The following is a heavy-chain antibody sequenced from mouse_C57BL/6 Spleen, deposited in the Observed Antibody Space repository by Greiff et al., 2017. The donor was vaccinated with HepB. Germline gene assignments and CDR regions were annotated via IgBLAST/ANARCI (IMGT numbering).Heavy chain of an antibody. V-gene: IGHV1-69*01. D-gene: IGHD2-14*01. CDR3: ARSEGYRWYFDV. CDR1: GYTFTSYW. Sequence: QVQLQQPGAELVMPGASVKLSCKASGYTFTSYWMHWVKQRPGQGLEWIGEIDPSDSYTNYNQKFKGKSTLTVDKSSSTAYMQLSSLTSEDSAVYYCARSEGYRWYFDVWGTGTTVTVSS. CDR2: IDPSDSYT. J-gene: IGHJ1*03.